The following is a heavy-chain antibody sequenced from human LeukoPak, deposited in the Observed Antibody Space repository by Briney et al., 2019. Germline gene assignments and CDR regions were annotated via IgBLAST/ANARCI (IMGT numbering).Heavy chain of an antibody. J-gene: IGHJ4*02. CDR2: IKQDGSEK. V-gene: IGHV3-7*01. D-gene: IGHD3-22*01. CDR3: AKDYYDSSAPGDY. CDR1: GFTFSSYW. Sequence: GGSLRLSCAASGFTFSSYWMSWVRQAPGKGLEWVANIKQDGSEKYYADSVKGRFTISRDNSKNTLYLQMNSLRAEDTAVYYCAKDYYDSSAPGDYWGQGTLVTVSS.